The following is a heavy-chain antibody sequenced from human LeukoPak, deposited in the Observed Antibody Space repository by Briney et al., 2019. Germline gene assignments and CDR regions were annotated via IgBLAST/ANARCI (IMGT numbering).Heavy chain of an antibody. CDR3: ARGGYCSSTSCSPDY. Sequence: PSETLSLTCAVYGGSFSGYYWSWIRHPPGKGLEWIGEINHSGSTNYNPSLKSRVPISVDTSNNQFSLKLSSVTAADTAVYYCARGGYCSSTSCSPDYWGQGTLVTVSS. V-gene: IGHV4-34*01. J-gene: IGHJ4*02. CDR2: INHSGST. D-gene: IGHD2-2*01. CDR1: GGSFSGYY.